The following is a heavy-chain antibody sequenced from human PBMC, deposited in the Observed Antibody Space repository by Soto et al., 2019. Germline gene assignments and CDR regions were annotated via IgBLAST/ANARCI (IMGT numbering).Heavy chain of an antibody. J-gene: IGHJ4*02. D-gene: IGHD2-8*01. Sequence: GGSLRLSCAASGFTFSSYEMHWVREAPGKGLEWVSYISGSSDTRYIADSVKGRFTISRDNAKNSLYLQMNSLRAEDTAVYYCARATGYTNYGLDYWGEGALVTVSS. CDR1: GFTFSSYE. V-gene: IGHV3-48*03. CDR2: ISGSSDTR. CDR3: ARATGYTNYGLDY.